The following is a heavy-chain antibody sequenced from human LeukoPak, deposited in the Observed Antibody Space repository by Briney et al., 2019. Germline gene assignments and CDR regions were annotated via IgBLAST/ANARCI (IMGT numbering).Heavy chain of an antibody. J-gene: IGHJ3*02. CDR3: ARDRFIAAAGSSEAFDI. D-gene: IGHD6-13*01. Sequence: GGSLRLSCAASGFTFSSYAMHWVRQAPGKGLEWVAVMSYDGSNKYYADSVKGRFNISRDNSKNTLYLQMNSLRAEDTAVYYCARDRFIAAAGSSEAFDIWGQGTMVTVSS. CDR2: MSYDGSNK. CDR1: GFTFSSYA. V-gene: IGHV3-30-3*01.